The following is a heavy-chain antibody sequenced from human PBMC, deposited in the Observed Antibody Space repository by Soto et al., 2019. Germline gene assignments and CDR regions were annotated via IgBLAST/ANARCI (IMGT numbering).Heavy chain of an antibody. CDR1: GASISGGDYY. V-gene: IGHV4-30-4*01. Sequence: QVQLQESGPGLVKPSQTLSLTCTVSGASISGGDYYWTWIRQPPGKGLEWIGSIYYTGNTYSIPSLASRLSISVDPSNNQFALRLTSVTAPDTAIYYCARATYDSSTYYLDYWGQGTLVTVSS. D-gene: IGHD3-22*01. CDR2: IYYTGNT. J-gene: IGHJ4*02. CDR3: ARATYDSSTYYLDY.